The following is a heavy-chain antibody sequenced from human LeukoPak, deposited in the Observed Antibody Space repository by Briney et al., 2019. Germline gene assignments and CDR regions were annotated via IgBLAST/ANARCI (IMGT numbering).Heavy chain of an antibody. J-gene: IGHJ4*02. V-gene: IGHV3-23*01. D-gene: IGHD3-10*01. CDR2: ISGSGGST. CDR1: GFTFSSYA. Sequence: GGSLRLSCAASGFTFSSYAMSWVRQAPGKGLEWVSAISGSGGSTYYADSVKGRFTISRDNAKNSLYLQMNSLRAEGTAVYYCARDHSADYWGQGTLVTVSS. CDR3: ARDHSADY.